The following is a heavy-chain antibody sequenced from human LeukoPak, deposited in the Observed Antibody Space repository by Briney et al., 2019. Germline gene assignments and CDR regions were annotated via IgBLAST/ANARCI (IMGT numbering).Heavy chain of an antibody. D-gene: IGHD7-27*01. V-gene: IGHV3-30-3*01. CDR2: ISYYGNST. CDR3: AREGVNWGNLGN. Sequence: GRSLRLSCVTSGFTFRSSAMHWVRQAPGKGLEWVAVISYYGNSTYYADSVKGLFTISRDNYKNTLYLEMNSMRGDDTAVYSCAREGVNWGNLGNWGQGTLVSVSS. J-gene: IGHJ4*02. CDR1: GFTFRSSA.